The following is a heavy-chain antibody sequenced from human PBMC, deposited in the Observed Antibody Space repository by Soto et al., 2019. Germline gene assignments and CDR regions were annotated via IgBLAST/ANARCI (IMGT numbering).Heavy chain of an antibody. CDR1: GYTLTELS. D-gene: IGHD3-10*01. Sequence: ASVKVSCKVSGYTLTELSMHWVRQAPGKGLEWMGGFDPEDGGTIYAQKFQGRVTMTEDTSTDTAYMELSSLRSEDTAVYYCATDLGVFRGRMNMEISIYWGQGTLVTVSS. V-gene: IGHV1-24*01. CDR3: ATDLGVFRGRMNMEISIY. CDR2: FDPEDGGT. J-gene: IGHJ4*02.